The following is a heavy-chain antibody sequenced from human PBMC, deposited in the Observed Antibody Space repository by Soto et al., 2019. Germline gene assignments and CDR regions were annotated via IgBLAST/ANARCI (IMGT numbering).Heavy chain of an antibody. CDR2: IYYSGST. D-gene: IGHD1-1*01. Sequence: SETLSLTCTVSGGSISSSSYYWGWIRQPPGKGLEWIGSIYYSGSTYYNPSLKSRVSMSVDTSKNQFSLRLISVTAADTAKYFCASEVNHGRWVQPHDFWCQVTGVT. CDR3: ASEVNHGRWVQPHDF. J-gene: IGHJ3*01. V-gene: IGHV4-39*07. CDR1: GGSISSSSYY.